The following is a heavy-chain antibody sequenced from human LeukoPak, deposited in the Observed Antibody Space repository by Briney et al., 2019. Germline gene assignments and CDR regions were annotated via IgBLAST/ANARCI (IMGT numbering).Heavy chain of an antibody. CDR3: AREANSGWFDP. D-gene: IGHD3-10*01. Sequence: SETLSLTCTVSGVSMNSYYWSWIRQPPGKGLEWVGYIYYRGSTSYNPSLKSRVTISLDMSKNQFSLKLTSVTPADTAIYYCAREANSGWFDPWGQGTLVIVSS. CDR2: IYYRGST. V-gene: IGHV4-59*01. J-gene: IGHJ5*02. CDR1: GVSMNSYY.